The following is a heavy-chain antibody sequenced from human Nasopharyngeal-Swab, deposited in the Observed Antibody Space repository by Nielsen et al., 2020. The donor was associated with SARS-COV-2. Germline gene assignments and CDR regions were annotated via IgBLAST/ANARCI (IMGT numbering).Heavy chain of an antibody. CDR3: ARDYRYSTSSKYSSSWYVTGGYFDY. V-gene: IGHV1-46*01. CDR1: GYTFTSYY. Sequence: ASVKVSCKASGYTFTSYYMHWVRQAPGQGLEWMGIINTSGGSTSYAQKFQGRVTMTRDTSTSTVYMELSSLRSEDTAVYYCARDYRYSTSSKYSSSWYVTGGYFDYWGQGTLVTVSS. CDR2: INTSGGST. D-gene: IGHD6-13*01. J-gene: IGHJ4*02.